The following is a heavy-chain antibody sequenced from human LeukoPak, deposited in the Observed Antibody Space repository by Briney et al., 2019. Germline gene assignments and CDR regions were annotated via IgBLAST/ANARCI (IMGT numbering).Heavy chain of an antibody. CDR1: GFTFTNYD. J-gene: IGHJ5*02. V-gene: IGHV3-23*01. CDR3: ANPPTVTTIRFDP. CDR2: ISMGSGNT. D-gene: IGHD4-17*01. Sequence: GGSLRLSCAASGFTFTNYDMSWVRQAPGKGLEWVSAISMGSGNTYYADSVKGRFTISRDSSKNTLYLQMNSLRAEDTAVYYCANPPTVTTIRFDPWGQGTLVTVSS.